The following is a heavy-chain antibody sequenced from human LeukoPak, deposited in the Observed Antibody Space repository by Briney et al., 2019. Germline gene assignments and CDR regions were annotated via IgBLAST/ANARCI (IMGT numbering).Heavy chain of an antibody. J-gene: IGHJ3*02. CDR2: ISWNSGSI. Sequence: GGSLRLSCAASGFTFDDYAMHWVRQAPGKGLEWVSGISWNSGSIGYADSVKGRFTISRDNSKNTLYLQMNSLRAEDTAVYYCARPTYGAFDIWGQGTMVTVSS. D-gene: IGHD3-10*01. V-gene: IGHV3-9*01. CDR1: GFTFDDYA. CDR3: ARPTYGAFDI.